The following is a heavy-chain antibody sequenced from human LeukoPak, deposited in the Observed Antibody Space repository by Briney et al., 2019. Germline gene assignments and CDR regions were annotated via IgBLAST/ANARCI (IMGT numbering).Heavy chain of an antibody. V-gene: IGHV1-69*05. Sequence: GASVKVSCKASGGTFSSYATSWVRQAPGQGLEWMGGIIPIFGTANYAQKFQGRVTITTDESTSTAYMELSSLRSEDTAVYYCARGAQLWSPGGFYYYYMDVWGKGTTVTVSS. J-gene: IGHJ6*03. CDR1: GGTFSSYA. D-gene: IGHD5-18*01. CDR2: IIPIFGTA. CDR3: ARGAQLWSPGGFYYYYMDV.